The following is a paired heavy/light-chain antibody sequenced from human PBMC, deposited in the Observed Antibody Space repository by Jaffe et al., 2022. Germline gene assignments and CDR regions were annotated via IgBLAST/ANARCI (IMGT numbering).Heavy chain of an antibody. Sequence: QVQLVESGGGVVQPGRSLRLSCAASGFTFSSYGMHWVRQTPGKGLEWVAVISYDGSNKYYADSVKGRFTISRDNSKNTLYLYMNSLRAEDTAVYYCAKDGYSLVGSRNYMFASCFDPWGQGTLVTVSS. CDR3: AKDGYSLVGSRNYMFASCFDP. J-gene: IGHJ5*02. D-gene: IGHD2-21*01. CDR2: ISYDGSNK. CDR1: GFTFSSYG. V-gene: IGHV3-30*18.
Light chain of an antibody. CDR3: SSYTTSSTLV. CDR1: SSDVGSYNR. CDR2: EVS. Sequence: QSALTQPPSVSGSPGQSVTISCTGTSSDVGSYNRVSWYQQPPGTAPKLMIYEVSNRPSGVPDRFSGSKSGNTASLTISGLQAEDEADYYCSSYTTSSTLVFGGGTKVTVL. V-gene: IGLV2-18*02. J-gene: IGLJ2*01.